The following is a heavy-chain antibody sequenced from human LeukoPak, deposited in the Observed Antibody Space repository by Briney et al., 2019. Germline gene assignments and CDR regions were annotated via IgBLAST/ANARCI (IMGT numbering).Heavy chain of an antibody. D-gene: IGHD4-17*01. CDR1: GFTFSSYW. CDR2: INSDGSST. V-gene: IGHV3-74*01. Sequence: GGSLRLSCAASGFTFSSYWMHWVRQAPGKGLVWVSRINSDGSSTSYADSVKGRFTISRDNAKNSLYLQMNSLRAEDTAVYYCASQSPLTTVTTYWYFDLWGRGTLVTVSS. J-gene: IGHJ2*01. CDR3: ASQSPLTTVTTYWYFDL.